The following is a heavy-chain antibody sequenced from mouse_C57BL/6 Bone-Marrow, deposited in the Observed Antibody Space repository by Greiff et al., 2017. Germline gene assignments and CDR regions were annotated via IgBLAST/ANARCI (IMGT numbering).Heavy chain of an antibody. CDR2: INPSSGYT. CDR3: ARGGLAWFAY. Sequence: QVQLQQSGAELARPGASVKMSCKASGYTFTSYTMHWVKQRPGQGLAWIGYINPSSGYTKYNQKFKDKATLTADKSSSTAYMQLSSLTSEDSAVYYCARGGLAWFAYWGQGTLVTVSA. D-gene: IGHD3-3*01. J-gene: IGHJ3*01. CDR1: GYTFTSYT. V-gene: IGHV1-4*01.